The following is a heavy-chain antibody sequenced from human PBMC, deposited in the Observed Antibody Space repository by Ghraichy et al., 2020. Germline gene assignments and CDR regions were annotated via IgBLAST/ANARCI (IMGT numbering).Heavy chain of an antibody. Sequence: SETLSLTCTVSGGSISSSSYYWGWIRQPPGKGLEWIGSIYYSGSTYYNPSLKSRVTISVDTSKNQFSLKLSSVTAADTAVYYCARDARPITYYCSGGSCSMDYWGQGTLVTVSS. D-gene: IGHD2-15*01. J-gene: IGHJ4*02. CDR3: ARDARPITYYCSGGSCSMDY. V-gene: IGHV4-39*07. CDR2: IYYSGST. CDR1: GGSISSSSYY.